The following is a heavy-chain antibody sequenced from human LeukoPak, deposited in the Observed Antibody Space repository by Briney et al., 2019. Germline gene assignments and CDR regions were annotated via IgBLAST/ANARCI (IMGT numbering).Heavy chain of an antibody. CDR2: IYPSDSDA. V-gene: IGHV5-51*01. Sequence: GESLKSSCKVSGYRFSDYWIGWVRQMPGKGLEWMGIIYPSDSDAKYSPSLQGHVSISADKSITTAYLQWSSLKASDTAMYYCARPGRGALFEYWGQGTLVTVSS. CDR3: ARPGRGALFEY. J-gene: IGHJ4*02. D-gene: IGHD3-10*01. CDR1: GYRFSDYW.